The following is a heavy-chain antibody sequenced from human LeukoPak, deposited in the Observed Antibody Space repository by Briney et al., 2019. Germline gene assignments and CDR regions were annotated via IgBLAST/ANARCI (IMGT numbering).Heavy chain of an antibody. Sequence: ASVKVSCKASGSTFSDYHINWVRQASGQGPEWMGWINPKSGDAKYGQAFQGRVTMSRDTSISTAYMELNRLRFDDTAMYYCARGEYSNGYPYRLDSWGQGTLVTVSS. V-gene: IGHV1-2*02. CDR2: INPKSGDA. CDR1: GSTFSDYH. D-gene: IGHD3-16*01. CDR3: ARGEYSNGYPYRLDS. J-gene: IGHJ4*02.